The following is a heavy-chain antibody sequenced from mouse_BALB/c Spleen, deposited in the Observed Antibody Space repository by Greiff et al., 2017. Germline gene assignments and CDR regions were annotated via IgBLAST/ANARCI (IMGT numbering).Heavy chain of an antibody. D-gene: IGHD2-14*01. CDR3: ARRREEYDGLAY. CDR2: IYWDDDK. CDR1: GFSLSTSGMG. Sequence: QVTLKVSGPGLLQPSQTLSLTCSFSGFSLSTSGMGVCWIRQPSGKGLEWLAHIYWDDDKRYNPSLKSRLTISKDTSRNQVFLKITSVDTSDKDTNNCARRREEYDGLAYWGQGTRVTVSA. J-gene: IGHJ3*01. V-gene: IGHV8-12*01.